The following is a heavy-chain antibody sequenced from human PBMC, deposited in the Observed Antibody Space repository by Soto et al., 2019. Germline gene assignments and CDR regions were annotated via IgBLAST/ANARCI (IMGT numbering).Heavy chain of an antibody. CDR2: INPNSGGT. CDR3: ARERIQLWSSYYYYGMDV. V-gene: IGHV1-2*04. CDR1: GYTFTGYY. D-gene: IGHD5-18*01. Sequence: ASVKVSCKASGYTFTGYYMHWVRQAPGQGLEWMGWINPNSGGTNYAQKFQGWVTMTRDTSISTAYMELSRLRSDDTAVYYCARERIQLWSSYYYYGMDVWCQGTTVTAP. J-gene: IGHJ6*02.